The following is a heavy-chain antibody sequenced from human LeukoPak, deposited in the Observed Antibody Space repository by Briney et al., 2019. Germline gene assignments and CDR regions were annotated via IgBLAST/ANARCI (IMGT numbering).Heavy chain of an antibody. Sequence: GASVKVPCKASGGTFSSYAISWVRQAPGQGLEWMGRIIPIFGIANYAQKFQGRVTITADKSTSTAYMELSSLRSEDTAVYYCARDAADCGGDCYPDYWGQGTLVTVSS. D-gene: IGHD2-21*02. CDR2: IIPIFGIA. CDR3: ARDAADCGGDCYPDY. V-gene: IGHV1-69*04. J-gene: IGHJ4*02. CDR1: GGTFSSYA.